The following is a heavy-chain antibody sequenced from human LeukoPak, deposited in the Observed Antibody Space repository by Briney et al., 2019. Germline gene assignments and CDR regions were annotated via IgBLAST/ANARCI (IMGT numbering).Heavy chain of an antibody. V-gene: IGHV3-23*01. J-gene: IGHJ4*02. D-gene: IGHD3-10*01. Sequence: GGSLRLSCATSGFSFSTFDMSWVRQAPGKGLEWVSVMLGRSDNTYYADSVKGRFTISRDNSQNTLYLQMNSLRADDTAVYFCVKGAWLDYWGQGTLVTVSS. CDR3: VKGAWLDY. CDR1: GFSFSTFD. CDR2: MLGRSDNT.